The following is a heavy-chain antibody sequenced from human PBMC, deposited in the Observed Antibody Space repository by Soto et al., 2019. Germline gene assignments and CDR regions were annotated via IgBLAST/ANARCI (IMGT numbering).Heavy chain of an antibody. CDR1: GYTLTELS. V-gene: IGHV1-24*01. CDR2: FDPEDGET. D-gene: IGHD2-15*01. CDR3: SGQFKLGYCSGGSCYGNNWFDP. Sequence: ASVKVSCKVSGYTLTELSMHWVRQAPGKGLEWMGCFDPEDGETIYAQKFQGRVTMTEDTSTDTAYMELSSLRSEDTAVYYCSGQFKLGYCSGGSCYGNNWFDPWGQGTLVTVSS. J-gene: IGHJ5*02.